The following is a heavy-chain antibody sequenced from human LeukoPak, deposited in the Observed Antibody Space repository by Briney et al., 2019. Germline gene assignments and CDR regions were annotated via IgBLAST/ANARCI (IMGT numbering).Heavy chain of an antibody. CDR3: ARVGMGATRSPFDY. J-gene: IGHJ4*02. CDR1: GGTFSSYA. Sequence: ASVKVSCKASGGTFSSYAISWVRQAPGQGLEWMGGIIPIFGTANYAQKFQGRVTITADKSTSTAYMELSSLRSEDTAVYYCARVGMGATRSPFDYWGQGTLVTVSS. V-gene: IGHV1-69*06. CDR2: IIPIFGTA. D-gene: IGHD1-26*01.